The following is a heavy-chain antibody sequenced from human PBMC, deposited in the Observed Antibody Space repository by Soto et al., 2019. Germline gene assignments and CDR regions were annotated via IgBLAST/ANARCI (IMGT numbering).Heavy chain of an antibody. CDR2: MNPNSGNT. V-gene: IGHV1-8*01. J-gene: IGHJ4*02. CDR1: GYTFTSYD. D-gene: IGHD3-9*01. Sequence: ASVKVSCKASGYTFTSYDINWVRQATGQGLEWMGWMNPNSGNTGYAQKFQGRVTMTRNTSISTAYMELSSLRSEDTAVYYCARFSYDILTGYYTDFDYWGQGTLVTVSS. CDR3: ARFSYDILTGYYTDFDY.